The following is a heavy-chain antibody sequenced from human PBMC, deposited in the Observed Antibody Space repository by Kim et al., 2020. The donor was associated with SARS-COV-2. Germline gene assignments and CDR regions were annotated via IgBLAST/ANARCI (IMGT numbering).Heavy chain of an antibody. D-gene: IGHD2-2*01. Sequence: ASVKVSCKASGYTFTSYAMHWVRQAPGQRLEWMGWINAGNGNTKYSQKFQGRVTITRDTSASTAYMELSSLRSEDTAVYYCARDSRRDIVVVPAAMPGDYWGQGTLVTVSS. CDR2: INAGNGNT. CDR1: GYTFTSYA. V-gene: IGHV1-3*01. CDR3: ARDSRRDIVVVPAAMPGDY. J-gene: IGHJ4*02.